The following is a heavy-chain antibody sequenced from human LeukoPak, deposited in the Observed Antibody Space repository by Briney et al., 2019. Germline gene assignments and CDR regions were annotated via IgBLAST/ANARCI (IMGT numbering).Heavy chain of an antibody. D-gene: IGHD4-17*01. Sequence: PGGSLRLSCAASGFTFSSHWMHWVRQAPGKGLVWVSRINSDGSTTTYADSVKGRFTISRDNANNTLYLQMSSLRAEDTAVYYCAKVGDYGDYALDYWGQGTLVTVSS. CDR1: GFTFSSHW. V-gene: IGHV3-74*01. CDR2: INSDGSTT. J-gene: IGHJ4*02. CDR3: AKVGDYGDYALDY.